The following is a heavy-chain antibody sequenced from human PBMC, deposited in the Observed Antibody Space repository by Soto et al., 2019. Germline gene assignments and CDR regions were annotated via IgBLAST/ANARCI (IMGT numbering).Heavy chain of an antibody. Sequence: ASVKVSCKASGYTFTSYDINWVRQATGQGLEWMGWMNPSSGNTGYAQKFQGRVTMTRNTSISTAYMELTSLTSDDTAVCYCVRDYYGSASRAIDYWAQGTLVTVSS. V-gene: IGHV1-8*01. CDR1: GYTFTSYD. CDR3: VRDYYGSASRAIDY. CDR2: MNPSSGNT. D-gene: IGHD3-10*01. J-gene: IGHJ4*02.